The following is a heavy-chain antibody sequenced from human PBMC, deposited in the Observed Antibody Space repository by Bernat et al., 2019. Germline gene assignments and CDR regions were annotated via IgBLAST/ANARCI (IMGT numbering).Heavy chain of an antibody. Sequence: QLQLQESGPGLVKPSETLSLTCTVSGGSISSSSYYWGWIRQPPGKGLEWIGSIYYSGSTYYNPSLKSRVTISVDTSKNQFSLKLSSVTAADTAVYYCASGGQTDCSSSSCQFWGQGNAPHDWFDPWGQGTLVTVSS. V-gene: IGHV4-39*01. CDR3: ASGGQTDCSSSSCQFWGQGNAPHDWFDP. J-gene: IGHJ5*02. CDR1: GGSISSSSYY. CDR2: IYYSGST. D-gene: IGHD2-2*01.